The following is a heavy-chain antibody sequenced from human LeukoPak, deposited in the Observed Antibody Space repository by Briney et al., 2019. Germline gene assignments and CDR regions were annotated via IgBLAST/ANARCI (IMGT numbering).Heavy chain of an antibody. D-gene: IGHD3-22*01. Sequence: PSETLSLTCTVSGGSISSYYWSWIRQPAGKGLEWIGRIYTSGSTNYNPSLKSRVTMSVDTSKNQFSLKLSSVTAADTAVYYCARANDSSGYPQPTLYHYYYMDVWGKGTTVTVSS. CDR2: IYTSGST. CDR3: ARANDSSGYPQPTLYHYYYMDV. J-gene: IGHJ6*03. V-gene: IGHV4-4*07. CDR1: GGSISSYY.